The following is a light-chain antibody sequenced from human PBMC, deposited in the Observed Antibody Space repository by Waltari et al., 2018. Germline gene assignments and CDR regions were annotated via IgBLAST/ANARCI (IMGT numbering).Light chain of an antibody. CDR2: WAS. CDR3: QQYYSTPYT. CDR1: QSVLYSSNNKNH. Sequence: DIVMTQSPDSLAVSLGERATINCKSSQSVLYSSNNKNHLAWYQQKPGQPPKLLIYWASTRESGVPDRFSGSGSGTDSTLTISSLQAEDVAVYYCQQYYSTPYTFGQGTKLEIK. V-gene: IGKV4-1*01. J-gene: IGKJ2*01.